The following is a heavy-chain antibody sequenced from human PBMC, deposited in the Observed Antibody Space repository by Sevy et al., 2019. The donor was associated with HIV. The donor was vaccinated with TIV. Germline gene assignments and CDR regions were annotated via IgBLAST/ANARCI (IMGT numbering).Heavy chain of an antibody. CDR1: GFTFSSYE. Sequence: GGSLRLSCAASGFTFSSYEMNWVRQAPGKGLEWVSYISSSGSTIYYADSVKGRFTISRDNAKNSLYLQMNSLRAEDTAVYYCARGLYYYDSSGDAFDIWGQGTMVTVSS. V-gene: IGHV3-48*03. CDR2: ISSSGSTI. J-gene: IGHJ3*02. D-gene: IGHD3-22*01. CDR3: ARGLYYYDSSGDAFDI.